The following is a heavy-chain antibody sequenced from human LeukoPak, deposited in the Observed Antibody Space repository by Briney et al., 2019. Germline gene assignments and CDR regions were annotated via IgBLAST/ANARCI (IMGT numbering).Heavy chain of an antibody. CDR1: GFTFSSYT. CDR3: ARDTYDILTGYYKWAFDI. CDR2: ISSSSSYI. V-gene: IGHV3-21*06. D-gene: IGHD3-9*01. J-gene: IGHJ3*02. Sequence: GGSLRLSCAASGFTFSSYTMNWVRQAPGKGLEWVSSISSSSSYIYYADSVKGRFTISRDNAKNSLYLQMNSLIAEDTAVYYCARDTYDILTGYYKWAFDIWGQGTMVTVSS.